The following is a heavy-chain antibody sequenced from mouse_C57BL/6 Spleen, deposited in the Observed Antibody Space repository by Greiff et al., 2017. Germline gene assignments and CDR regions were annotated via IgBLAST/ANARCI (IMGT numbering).Heavy chain of an antibody. D-gene: IGHD1-1*01. CDR1: GYTFTDYY. J-gene: IGHJ4*01. Sequence: VQLQQSGPELVKPGASVKISCKASGYTFTDYYMNWVKQSHGKSLEWIGDINPNNGGTSYNQKFKGKATLTVDKSSSTAYMELRSLTSEDAAVYYCANYYGRSYGGGYYAMDYWGQGTSVTVSS. CDR3: ANYYGRSYGGGYYAMDY. CDR2: INPNNGGT. V-gene: IGHV1-26*01.